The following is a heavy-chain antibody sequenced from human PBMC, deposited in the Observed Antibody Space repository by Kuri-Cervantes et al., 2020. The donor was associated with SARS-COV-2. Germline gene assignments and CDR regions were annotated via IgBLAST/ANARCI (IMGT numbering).Heavy chain of an antibody. CDR2: ISWNSGSI. CDR3: ARGGLRIFGVVSSWFDP. D-gene: IGHD3-3*01. Sequence: GGSLRLSCAASGFTFDDYAMHWVRQAPGKGLEWVSGISWNSGSIGYADSVKGRFTISRDNAKDSLYLQMNSLRAEDTAVYYCARGGLRIFGVVSSWFDPWGQGTLVTVSS. V-gene: IGHV3-9*01. J-gene: IGHJ5*02. CDR1: GFTFDDYA.